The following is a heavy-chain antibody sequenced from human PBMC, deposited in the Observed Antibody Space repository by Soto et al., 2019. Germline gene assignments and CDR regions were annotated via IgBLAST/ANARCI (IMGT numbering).Heavy chain of an antibody. V-gene: IGHV5-51*01. CDR2: IYPVDSDT. Sequence: GESLKICCKGSGYSFTSYSIAWVRQMAGKGLEWMGSIYPVDSDTKYSPSFQGQVTISVDKSISTAYLQWSSLKASDTGMYYCARPGGAHQQNYFDPWGQGTLVTVSS. CDR1: GYSFTSYS. CDR3: ARPGGAHQQNYFDP. D-gene: IGHD1-7*01. J-gene: IGHJ5*02.